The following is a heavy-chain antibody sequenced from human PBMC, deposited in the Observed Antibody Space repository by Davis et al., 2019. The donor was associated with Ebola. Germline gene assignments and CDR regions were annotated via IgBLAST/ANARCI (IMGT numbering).Heavy chain of an antibody. V-gene: IGHV1-2*04. D-gene: IGHD3-10*01. CDR2: INPNSGGT. J-gene: IGHJ6*02. CDR1: GYTFTGYY. CDR3: ARESFSSGSYYTGYYYYGMDV. Sequence: ASVKVSCKASGYTFTGYYMHWVRQAPGQRLEWMGWINPNSGGTNYAQKFQGWVTMTRDTSISTAYMELSRLRSDDTAVYYCARESFSSGSYYTGYYYYGMDVWGQGTTVTVSS.